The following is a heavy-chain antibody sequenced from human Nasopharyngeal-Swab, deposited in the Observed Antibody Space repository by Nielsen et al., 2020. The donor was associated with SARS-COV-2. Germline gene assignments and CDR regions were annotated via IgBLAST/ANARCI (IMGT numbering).Heavy chain of an antibody. D-gene: IGHD3-22*01. V-gene: IGHV3-74*01. CDR3: TRAGNYRHDY. J-gene: IGHJ4*02. Sequence: VRPAPGKGLVGVSLINEDGKSISYADSLRVRFTVSRDNAKNTLYLQMDSLRAEDTAVYYCTRAGNYRHDYWGPGTLVTVSS. CDR2: INEDGKSI.